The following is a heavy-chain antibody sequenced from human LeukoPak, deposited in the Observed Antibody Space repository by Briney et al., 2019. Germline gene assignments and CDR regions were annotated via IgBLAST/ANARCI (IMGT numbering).Heavy chain of an antibody. V-gene: IGHV4-39*07. CDR3: ARGGYSYGSYYYYYYYMDV. CDR1: GGSISSSSYY. D-gene: IGHD5-18*01. Sequence: PSETLSLTCTVSGGSISSSSYYWGWIRQPPGKGLEWIGSIYYSGSTNYNPSLKSRVTISVDTSKNQFSLKLSSVTAADTAVYYCARGGYSYGSYYYYYYYMDVWGKGTTVTVSS. CDR2: IYYSGST. J-gene: IGHJ6*03.